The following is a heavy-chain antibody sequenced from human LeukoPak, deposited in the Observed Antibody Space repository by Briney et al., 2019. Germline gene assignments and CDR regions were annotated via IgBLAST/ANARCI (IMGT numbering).Heavy chain of an antibody. CDR1: GFTFSSYG. CDR3: ARDRAVDTAMVMNY. CDR2: ISYDGSNK. Sequence: GGSLRLSCAASGFTFSSYGMHWVRQAPGKGLEWVAVISYDGSNKYYADSVKGRFTISRDNSKNTLYLQMNSLRAEDTAVYYCARDRAVDTAMVMNYWGQGTLVTVSS. V-gene: IGHV3-30*19. J-gene: IGHJ4*02. D-gene: IGHD5-18*01.